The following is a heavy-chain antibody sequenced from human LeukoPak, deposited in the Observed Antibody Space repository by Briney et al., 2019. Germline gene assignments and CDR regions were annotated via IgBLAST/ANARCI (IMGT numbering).Heavy chain of an antibody. J-gene: IGHJ4*02. Sequence: GSLRLSCAASGFTFSSFAMSWVRRAPGRGLEGVSASSWSGGSTYYADSVKGRFTISRDNFKIMVYLQMNSLRAEDTGVYYCAKRGFYYYETSGYYNAYWGQGTLVTVSS. D-gene: IGHD3-22*01. CDR3: AKRGFYYYETSGYYNAY. CDR2: SSWSGGST. CDR1: GFTFSSFA. V-gene: IGHV3-23*01.